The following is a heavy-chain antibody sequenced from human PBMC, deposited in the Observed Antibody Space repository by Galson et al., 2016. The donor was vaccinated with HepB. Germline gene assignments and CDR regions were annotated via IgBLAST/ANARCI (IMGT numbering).Heavy chain of an antibody. CDR1: GFTFSSYA. Sequence: SLRLSCAASGFTFSSYAMSWVRQASGKGLEWIGRIRTKTYNYAIGYAESVKGRFTISRDDSKNTAYLEINRLKTEDTAVYFCTRLVVVPCAPDRPTYWGQGTLVTVSP. J-gene: IGHJ4*02. CDR2: IRTKTYNYAI. CDR3: TRLVVVPCAPDRPTY. D-gene: IGHD2-2*01. V-gene: IGHV3-73*01.